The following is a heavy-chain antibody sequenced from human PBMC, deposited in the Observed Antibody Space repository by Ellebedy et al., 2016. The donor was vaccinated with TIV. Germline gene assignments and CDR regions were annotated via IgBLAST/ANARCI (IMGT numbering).Heavy chain of an antibody. CDR1: GFTFSSYW. J-gene: IGHJ5*02. CDR3: ARGRARVGASGPNWFDP. D-gene: IGHD6-13*01. V-gene: IGHV3-74*01. Sequence: PGGSLRLSCAASGFTFSSYWMHWVRQAPGKGPVWVSRIKSDGSSTSYVDSVKGRFTISRDNAKTTLYLQMNSLRDEDTAVYYCARGRARVGASGPNWFDPWGQGTLVTVSS. CDR2: IKSDGSST.